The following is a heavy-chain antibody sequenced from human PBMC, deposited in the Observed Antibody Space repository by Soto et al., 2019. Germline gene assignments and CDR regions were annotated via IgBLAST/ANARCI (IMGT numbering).Heavy chain of an antibody. CDR3: ARMATSGTLNWFDP. J-gene: IGHJ5*02. D-gene: IGHD1-1*01. CDR2: ISGFNGQT. CDR1: GNTFASHG. Sequence: GASVKVSCKASGNTFASHGFSWVRQAPGQGLEWMGWISGFNGQTNYALKFQGRVTLTTDTSTSTAYMELSSLRSDDTAIYYCARMATSGTLNWFDPWGQGTLVTVSS. V-gene: IGHV1-18*01.